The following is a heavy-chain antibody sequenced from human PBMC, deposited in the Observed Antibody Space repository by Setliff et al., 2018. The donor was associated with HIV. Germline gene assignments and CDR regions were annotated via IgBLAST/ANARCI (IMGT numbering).Heavy chain of an antibody. CDR1: GYTFTTYS. J-gene: IGHJ4*01. V-gene: IGHV1-3*01. CDR3: ARGALLAVFDFDH. D-gene: IGHD1-26*01. Sequence: ASVKVSCKASGYTFTTYSLHWLRQAPGQSLEWMGWINVGKGDTKYSQDLQGRITITRDTTANTAYMELSSLRSDDTAVYFCARGALLAVFDFDHWGRGTQVTVSS. CDR2: INVGKGDT.